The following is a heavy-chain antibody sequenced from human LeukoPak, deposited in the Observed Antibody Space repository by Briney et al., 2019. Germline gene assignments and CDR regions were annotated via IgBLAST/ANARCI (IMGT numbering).Heavy chain of an antibody. D-gene: IGHD3-22*01. CDR3: ARGFYPDRTMIVVVVDY. CDR1: GFTFSSYW. Sequence: GGSLRLSCAASGFTFSSYWMSWVRQAPGKGLEWVANIKQDGSEKYYVDSVKGRFTISRDNAKNSLYLQMNSLRAEDTAVYYCARGFYPDRTMIVVVVDYWGQGTLVTVSS. J-gene: IGHJ4*02. CDR2: IKQDGSEK. V-gene: IGHV3-7*03.